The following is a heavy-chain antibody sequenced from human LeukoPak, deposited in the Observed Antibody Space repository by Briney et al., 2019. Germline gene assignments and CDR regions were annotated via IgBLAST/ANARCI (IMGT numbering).Heavy chain of an antibody. J-gene: IGHJ2*01. V-gene: IGHV3-73*01. Sequence: GVSLKLSCAASGFTFSGSAMHWVRQASGKGLVWVSRIRSEANSYATAYAASVKGRFTISRDDSKNTAYLQMNSLKTEDTAVYYCTNLLGIAVAGEQSLTDWHFDLWGRGTLVTVSS. CDR1: GFTFSGSA. CDR3: TNLLGIAVAGEQSLTDWHFDL. D-gene: IGHD6-19*01. CDR2: IRSEANSYAT.